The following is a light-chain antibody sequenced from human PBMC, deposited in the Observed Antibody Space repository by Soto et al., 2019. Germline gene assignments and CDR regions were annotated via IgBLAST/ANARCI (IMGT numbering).Light chain of an antibody. CDR3: SSYAGSNNLV. CDR2: EVS. J-gene: IGLJ2*01. V-gene: IGLV2-8*01. CDR1: SSDVGGYNY. Sequence: QSALTQPPSASGSPGQSVTISCTGSSSDVGGYNYVSWDQQHPGKAPKLMIYEVSKRPSGVPDRFSSSKSGNTASLTVSGLQAEDEADYDCSSYAGSNNLVFGGGTKRTVL.